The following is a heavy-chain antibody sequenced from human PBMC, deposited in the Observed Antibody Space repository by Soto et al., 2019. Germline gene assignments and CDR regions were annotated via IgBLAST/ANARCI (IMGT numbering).Heavy chain of an antibody. Sequence: GGSLRLSCAASGFTFSSYGMHWVRQAPGKGLEWVAVIWYDGSSKYYADSVKGRFTISRDNSKNTLYLQMNSLRAEDTAVYYCARDRVPQLGYYGMDVWGQGTTVTVSS. CDR3: ARDRVPQLGYYGMDV. CDR2: IWYDGSSK. J-gene: IGHJ6*02. CDR1: GFTFSSYG. D-gene: IGHD2-2*01. V-gene: IGHV3-33*01.